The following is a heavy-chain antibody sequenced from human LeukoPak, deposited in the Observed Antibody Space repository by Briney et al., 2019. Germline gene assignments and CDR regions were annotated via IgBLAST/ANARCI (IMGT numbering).Heavy chain of an antibody. D-gene: IGHD3-3*01. CDR1: GFTFDDYA. V-gene: IGHV3-9*03. J-gene: IGHJ4*02. Sequence: GGSLRLSCAASGFTFDDYAMHWVRQAPGKGLEWVSGISWNSGSIGYADSVKGRFTISRDNAKNSLYLQMNSLRAEDVALYYCAKDKDFWSGYLTDWGQGTLVTVSS. CDR2: ISWNSGSI. CDR3: AKDKDFWSGYLTD.